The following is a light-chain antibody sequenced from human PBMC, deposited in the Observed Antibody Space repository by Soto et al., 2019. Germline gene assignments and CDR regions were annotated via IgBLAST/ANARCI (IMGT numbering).Light chain of an antibody. J-gene: IGKJ4*01. Sequence: EIVMTQSPATLSLSPGERATLSCRASQSVSSSFLAWYQQKPGQAPRLLIYGASTRATGIPARFSGSGSGTDFTLTISSLQPDDFAVYCCQQDYNYSLTFGGGTKVEIK. CDR2: GAS. CDR1: QSVSSSF. V-gene: IGKV3D-7*01. CDR3: QQDYNYSLT.